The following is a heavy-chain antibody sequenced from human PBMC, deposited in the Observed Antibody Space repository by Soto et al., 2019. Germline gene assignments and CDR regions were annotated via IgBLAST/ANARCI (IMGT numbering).Heavy chain of an antibody. Sequence: QVQLQESGPGLVKPSETLSLTCTVSGDSVTSGSIYWSWIRQPPGKGLEWIGYIHYTGSTNYNPSLKSRVAIVVDTAKNHFSLTLSSVTAADTAVYYCARDRGNFGVVLADFYQYGMDVWGQGTAVTVSS. J-gene: IGHJ6*02. CDR2: IHYTGST. CDR1: GDSVTSGSIY. D-gene: IGHD3-3*01. V-gene: IGHV4-61*03. CDR3: ARDRGNFGVVLADFYQYGMDV.